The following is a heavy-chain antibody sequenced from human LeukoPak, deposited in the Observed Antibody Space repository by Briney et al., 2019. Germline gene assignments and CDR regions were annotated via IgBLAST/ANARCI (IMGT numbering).Heavy chain of an antibody. D-gene: IGHD6-13*01. CDR3: ATQGPSARSSFQYSDS. V-gene: IGHV5-51*01. CDR2: IYSGDSDT. CDR1: GSSFTNYW. J-gene: IGHJ4*02. Sequence: GEPLKISCKCSGSSFTNYWSGGVRQLPGRGLEGLGIIYSGDSDTKYSPSFQGQVTISADKSISPAYLRLSSLKASDTAMYYCATQGPSARSSFQYSDSWGQGPLVTVSS.